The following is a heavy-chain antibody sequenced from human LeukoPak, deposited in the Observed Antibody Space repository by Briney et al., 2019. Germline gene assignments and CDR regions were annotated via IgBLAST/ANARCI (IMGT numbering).Heavy chain of an antibody. Sequence: SETLSLTCAVSGGSISSGGYSWSWIRQPPGKGLEWIGYIYHSGSTYYSPSLKSRVTISVDRSKNQFSLKLSSVTAADTAVYYCARGSDILTGYYYFDYWGQGTLVTVSS. CDR3: ARGSDILTGYYYFDY. D-gene: IGHD3-9*01. CDR2: IYHSGST. J-gene: IGHJ4*02. CDR1: GGSISSGGYS. V-gene: IGHV4-30-2*01.